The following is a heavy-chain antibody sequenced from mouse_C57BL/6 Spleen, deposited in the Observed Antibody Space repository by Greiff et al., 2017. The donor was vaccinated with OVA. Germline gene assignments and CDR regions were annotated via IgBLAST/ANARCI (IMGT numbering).Heavy chain of an antibody. Sequence: EVKLMESEGGLVQPGSSMKLSCTASGFTFSDYYMAWVRQVPEKGLEWVANINYDGSSTYYLDSLKSRFIISRDNAKNILYLQMSSLKSEDTATYYCARDRGDYGNWYFDVWGTGTTVTVSS. V-gene: IGHV5-16*01. CDR1: GFTFSDYY. CDR3: ARDRGDYGNWYFDV. CDR2: INYDGSST. D-gene: IGHD2-1*01. J-gene: IGHJ1*03.